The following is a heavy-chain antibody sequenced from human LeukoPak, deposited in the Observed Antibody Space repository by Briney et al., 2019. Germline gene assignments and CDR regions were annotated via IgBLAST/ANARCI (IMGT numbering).Heavy chain of an antibody. D-gene: IGHD2-2*01. CDR1: GFTFSSYE. J-gene: IGHJ4*02. V-gene: IGHV3-48*03. CDR3: ARDGATYCSSTSCSNKGADY. CDR2: ISSSGSTI. Sequence: QPGGSLRLSCAASGFTFSSYETNWVRQAPGKGLEWVSYISSSGSTIYYADSVKGRFTISRDNAKNSLYLQMNSLRAEDTAVYYCARDGATYCSSTSCSNKGADYWGQGTLVTVSS.